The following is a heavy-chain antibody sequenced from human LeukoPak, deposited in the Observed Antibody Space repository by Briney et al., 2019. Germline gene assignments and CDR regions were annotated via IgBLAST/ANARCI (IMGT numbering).Heavy chain of an antibody. D-gene: IGHD6-19*01. CDR3: ARGYSSGWYGDY. J-gene: IGHJ4*02. V-gene: IGHV3-30*04. CDR2: ISYDGSNK. Sequence: GGSLILSCAASGFTFSSYAMHWVRKAPGKGLEWVAVISYDGSNKYYADSVKGRLTISRDNSKNTLYLQMNSLRAEDTAVYYCARGYSSGWYGDYWGQGTLVTVSS. CDR1: GFTFSSYA.